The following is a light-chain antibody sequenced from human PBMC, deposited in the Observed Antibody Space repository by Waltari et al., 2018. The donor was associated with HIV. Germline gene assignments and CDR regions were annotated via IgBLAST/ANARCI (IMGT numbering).Light chain of an antibody. CDR1: NLAATKR. J-gene: IGLJ2*01. CDR2: DDR. CDR3: QVWDGRGDPVI. Sequence: VLTQPPSVSVAPRQTPRITCAGTNLAATKRVHWYRLNPGQAPVVVIYDDRDRPSGIPDRFSGSSSGDTATLTISRAEAGDEADYYCQVWDGRGDPVIFGGGTKLAVV. V-gene: IGLV3-21*02.